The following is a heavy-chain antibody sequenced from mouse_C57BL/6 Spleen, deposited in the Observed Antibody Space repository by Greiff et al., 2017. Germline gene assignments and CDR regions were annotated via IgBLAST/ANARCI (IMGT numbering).Heavy chain of an antibody. Sequence: VQLQQSGAELVKPGASVKISCKASGYAFSSYWMNWVKQRPGKGLEWIGQIYPGDGDTNYNGKFKGKATLTADKSSSTAYMQLSSLTSEDSAVYFCARQGGSPYWYFDVWGTGTTGTVSS. D-gene: IGHD1-1*01. J-gene: IGHJ1*03. V-gene: IGHV1-80*01. CDR1: GYAFSSYW. CDR3: ARQGGSPYWYFDV. CDR2: IYPGDGDT.